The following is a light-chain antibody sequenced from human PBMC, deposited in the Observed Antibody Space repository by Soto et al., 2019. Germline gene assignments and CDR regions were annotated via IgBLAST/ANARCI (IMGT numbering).Light chain of an antibody. CDR3: YSYAGGNTFV. V-gene: IGLV2-23*02. J-gene: IGLJ6*01. CDR1: STDVESYDL. CDR2: EVN. Sequence: QSVLTQPASVSGSPGQSITISCTGTSTDVESYDLVSWYQEQPGRAPRLLIFEVNKRPSGVSNRFSGSKSGNTASLTISGLQAEDDGDYFCYSYAGGNTFVFGGGTKVTVL.